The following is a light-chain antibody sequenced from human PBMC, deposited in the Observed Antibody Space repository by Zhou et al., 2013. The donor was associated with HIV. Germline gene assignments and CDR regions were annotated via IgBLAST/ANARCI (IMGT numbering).Light chain of an antibody. CDR2: GAS. J-gene: IGKJ4*01. Sequence: DIRMTQSPSTLSASVGDRVTITCRASLSISTWLAWYQQRPRRAPKLLVSGASTLESGVPSRFSGSGSGTEFSLTITALQPDDFATYFCQQYKTVPLTFGGGTRV. CDR1: LSISTW. CDR3: QQYKTVPLT. V-gene: IGKV1-5*01.